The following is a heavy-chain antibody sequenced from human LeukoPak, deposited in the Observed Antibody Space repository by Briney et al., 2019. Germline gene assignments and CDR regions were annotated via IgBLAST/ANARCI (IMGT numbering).Heavy chain of an antibody. CDR1: GGSISSSSYY. V-gene: IGHV4-39*01. CDR2: IYYSGST. CDR3: ARHLSSGSSWYNDY. J-gene: IGHJ4*02. D-gene: IGHD6-13*01. Sequence: PSETLSLTCTVSGGSISSSSYYWGWIRQPPGKGLEWIGSIYYSGSTYYNPSLKSRVTISVDTSKNQFSLKPSSVTAAETAVYYCARHLSSGSSWYNDYWGQGTLVTVSS.